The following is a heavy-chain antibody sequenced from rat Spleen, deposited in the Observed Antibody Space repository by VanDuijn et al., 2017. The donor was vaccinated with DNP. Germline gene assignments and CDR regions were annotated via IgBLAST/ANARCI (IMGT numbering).Heavy chain of an antibody. V-gene: IGHV5-58*01. D-gene: IGHD1-11*01. CDR2: ISYEGSGT. Sequence: EVQLVETGGGLVQPGRSLKLSCVASGFTFSSSWMYWVRQAPGKGLEWVAAISYEGSGTYYGDSVKGRFTISRDNAKSTLYLQMNSLRYEDTATYYCTTHHGEYYSKGFAYCGQGTLVTVSS. J-gene: IGHJ3*01. CDR1: GFTFSSSW. CDR3: TTHHGEYYSKGFAY.